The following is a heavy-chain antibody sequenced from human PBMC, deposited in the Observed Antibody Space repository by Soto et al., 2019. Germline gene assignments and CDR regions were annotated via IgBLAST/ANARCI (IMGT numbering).Heavy chain of an antibody. Sequence: PSETLSLTCAVYGGSFSGYYWGWIRQPPGKGLEWIGEINHSGSTNYNPSLKSRVTISVDTSKNQFSLKLSSVTAADTAVYYCARGIAAAGFQHWGQGTLVTVSS. V-gene: IGHV4-34*01. D-gene: IGHD6-13*01. CDR3: ARGIAAAGFQH. CDR1: GGSFSGYY. J-gene: IGHJ1*01. CDR2: INHSGST.